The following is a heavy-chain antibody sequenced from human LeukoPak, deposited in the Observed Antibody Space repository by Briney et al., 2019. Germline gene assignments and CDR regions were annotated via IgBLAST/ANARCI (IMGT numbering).Heavy chain of an antibody. Sequence: ASVKVSCKISGYTFTDYFIHWVRQAPGQGLEWMGWTSPKSGDRKCTQKFQGRVTMTRDTSISTVYMELDRLTFDDTAVYFCARHNYGTLDYWGQGSLVTVSS. CDR3: ARHNYGTLDY. V-gene: IGHV1-2*02. CDR2: TSPKSGDR. J-gene: IGHJ4*02. CDR1: GYTFTDYF. D-gene: IGHD4-17*01.